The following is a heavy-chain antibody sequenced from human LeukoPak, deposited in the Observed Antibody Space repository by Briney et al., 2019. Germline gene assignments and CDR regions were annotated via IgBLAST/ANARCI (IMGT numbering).Heavy chain of an antibody. D-gene: IGHD3-10*01. CDR2: MYPGDSDT. J-gene: IGHJ4*02. CDR3: ARAYYGSSGFDY. CDR1: GYNFTSYW. Sequence: GESLEISCKGSGYNFTSYWIGWVRQMPGKGPEWMGIMYPGDSDTRYSPSFQGQVTISADKSITTAYVQWSSLKASDTAMYYCARAYYGSSGFDYWGQGTLVTVSS. V-gene: IGHV5-51*01.